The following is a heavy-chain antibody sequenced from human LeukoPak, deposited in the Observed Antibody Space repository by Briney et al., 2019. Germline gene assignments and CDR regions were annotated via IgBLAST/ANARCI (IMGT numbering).Heavy chain of an antibody. D-gene: IGHD1-26*01. V-gene: IGHV3-23*01. CDR1: GFTFSSYA. Sequence: GGSLRLSCAASGFTFSSYAMSWVRQAPGKGLEWVSGISGSGGSTYYADSVKGRFTISRDNSKNTVYLQMNSLRAEDTAVYYCARERDSGSSPPYCFDYWGQGTLVTVSS. CDR2: ISGSGGST. CDR3: ARERDSGSSPPYCFDY. J-gene: IGHJ4*02.